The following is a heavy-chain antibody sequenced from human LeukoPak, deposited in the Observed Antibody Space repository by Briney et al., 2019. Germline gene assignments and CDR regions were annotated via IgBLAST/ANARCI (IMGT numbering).Heavy chain of an antibody. J-gene: IGHJ5*02. CDR1: GGSISSSSYY. D-gene: IGHD4-17*01. CDR3: ARHLESFDYGEHVNWFDP. V-gene: IGHV4-39*01. Sequence: SETLSLTCTVSGGSISSSSYYWGWIRQPPGTGREWSGSIYYSGSTYYNPSLNSRVTISVDTSKNQFSLKLSSVPAADTAVYYCARHLESFDYGEHVNWFDPWGQGTLVTVSS. CDR2: IYYSGST.